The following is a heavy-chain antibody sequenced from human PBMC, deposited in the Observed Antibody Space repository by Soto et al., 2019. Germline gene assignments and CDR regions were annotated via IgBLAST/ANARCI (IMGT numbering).Heavy chain of an antibody. D-gene: IGHD6-13*01. Sequence: EMQLVESGGGLVQPGGSLRLSCAAYGFPFSTYSMNWVRQAPGKGLEWISYITSSSTTIFYADSVKGRFTISRDNAKNSLYLQMNSRRDEDTYLDDCARENGIAGSVDPCVQGTLVTVSS. V-gene: IGHV3-48*02. CDR2: ITSSSTTI. CDR3: ARENGIAGSVDP. CDR1: GFPFSTYS. J-gene: IGHJ5*02.